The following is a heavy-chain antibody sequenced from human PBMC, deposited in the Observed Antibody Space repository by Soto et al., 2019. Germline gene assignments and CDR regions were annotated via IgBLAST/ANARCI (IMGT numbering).Heavy chain of an antibody. CDR1: GFTFSSYS. Sequence: GSLRLSCAASGFTFSSYSMNWVRQAPGKGLEWVSSISSSSSYIYYADSVKGRFTISRDNAKNSLYLQMNSLRAEDTAVYYCASASTTKGARPIAFDIWGQGTMVTVSS. D-gene: IGHD6-6*01. CDR3: ASASTTKGARPIAFDI. J-gene: IGHJ3*02. V-gene: IGHV3-21*01. CDR2: ISSSSSYI.